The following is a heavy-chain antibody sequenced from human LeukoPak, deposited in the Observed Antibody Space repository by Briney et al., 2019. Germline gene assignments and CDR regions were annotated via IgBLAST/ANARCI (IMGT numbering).Heavy chain of an antibody. J-gene: IGHJ4*02. Sequence: PGGSLRLSCAASGFTFSRYWMHWVRQAPGKGLVWVSGINSDGGSTTYADFVKGQFTISRDNAKNTLYLQINSLRPEDTAVYYCARAYSYGFNYWGQGTLDTVSS. V-gene: IGHV3-74*01. CDR1: GFTFSRYW. D-gene: IGHD5-18*01. CDR3: ARAYSYGFNY. CDR2: INSDGGST.